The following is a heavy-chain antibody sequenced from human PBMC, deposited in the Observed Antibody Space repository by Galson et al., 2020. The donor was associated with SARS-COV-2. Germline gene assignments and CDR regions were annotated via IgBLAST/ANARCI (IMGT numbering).Heavy chain of an antibody. CDR3: ARDYGVKGMRD. J-gene: IGHJ4*02. CDR2: ISYDGSNK. Sequence: GGSLRLSCAASGFTFSSYAMHWVRQAPGKGLELVAVISYDGSNKYYADSVKGRFTISRDNSKNTLYLQMNSLRAEDTAVYYCARDYGVKGMRDWGQGTLVTVSS. V-gene: IGHV3-30-3*01. D-gene: IGHD4-17*01. CDR1: GFTFSSYA.